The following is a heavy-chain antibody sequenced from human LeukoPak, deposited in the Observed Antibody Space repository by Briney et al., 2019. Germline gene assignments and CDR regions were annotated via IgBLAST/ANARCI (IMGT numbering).Heavy chain of an antibody. CDR3: ARGGTLVQGVTILYGMAV. J-gene: IGHJ6*02. Sequence: ASVKVSCKTCGDTFTSYDMNWVRQATGQGLEWMGWRNPNSGNTVYAQKFRGRVTMTGDTSTSTAYMELSSLRSEDTAVYYCARGGTLVQGVTILYGMAVWGQGTTVTVSS. V-gene: IGHV1-8*01. D-gene: IGHD3-10*01. CDR2: RNPNSGNT. CDR1: GDTFTSYD.